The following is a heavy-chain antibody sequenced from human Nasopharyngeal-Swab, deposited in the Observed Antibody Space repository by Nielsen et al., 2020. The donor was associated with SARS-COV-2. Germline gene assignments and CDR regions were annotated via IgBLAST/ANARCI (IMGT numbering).Heavy chain of an antibody. Sequence: WVRQAPGQGLEWMGGIIPIFGTPNYAQKFQGRVTMTRNTSISTAYMELSSLRSEDTAVYYCARGRYYDSSGYYRLPFDIWGQGTMVTVSS. J-gene: IGHJ3*02. CDR2: IIPIFGTP. CDR3: ARGRYYDSSGYYRLPFDI. V-gene: IGHV1-69*05. D-gene: IGHD3-22*01.